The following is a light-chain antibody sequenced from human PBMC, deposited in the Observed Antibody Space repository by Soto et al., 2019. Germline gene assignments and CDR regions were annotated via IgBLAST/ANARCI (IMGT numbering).Light chain of an antibody. Sequence: THSPATLSVSPGERGTLSSSPSLSLRNKVAWHQKTPDQTPRVIIYDTSTTAANIPARFSGSGYGTYSTLTISSLQSEDFATYYCQQYYSYSITFGQGTRREIK. CDR3: QQYYSYSIT. V-gene: IGKV3-15*01. CDR1: LSLRNK. CDR2: DTS. J-gene: IGKJ5*01.